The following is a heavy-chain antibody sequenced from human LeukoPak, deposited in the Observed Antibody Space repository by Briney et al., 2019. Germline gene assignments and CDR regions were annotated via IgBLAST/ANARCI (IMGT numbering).Heavy chain of an antibody. CDR1: GLTFSNYW. CDR2: VYADGAT. V-gene: IGHV3-23*03. Sequence: GGSLRLSCAASGLTFSNYWMTWVRQAPGKGLEWVSVVYADGATYYADSVKGRFTVSRGNSKNTLYLQMNGLRAEDTAVYFCARGGGYYGIDYWGQGTLVTVSS. J-gene: IGHJ4*02. D-gene: IGHD4-17*01. CDR3: ARGGGYYGIDY.